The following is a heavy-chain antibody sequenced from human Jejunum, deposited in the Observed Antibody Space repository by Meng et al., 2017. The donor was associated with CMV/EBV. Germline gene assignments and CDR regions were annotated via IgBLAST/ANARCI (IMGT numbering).Heavy chain of an antibody. J-gene: IGHJ4*02. CDR2: INHSGSA. V-gene: IGHV4-34*01. Sequence: GGSFSGYCWSWIRQSPGQGLEWIGQINHSGSASYNPSLRRRVTISEDTSKNQFSLRLTSVTAADTATYYCARYYCASSNCYPFDSWGQGELVTVSS. CDR1: GGSFSGYC. CDR3: ARYYCASSNCYPFDS. D-gene: IGHD2-2*01.